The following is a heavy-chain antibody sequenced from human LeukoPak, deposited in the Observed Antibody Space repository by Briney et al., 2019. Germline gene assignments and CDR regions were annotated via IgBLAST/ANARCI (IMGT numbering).Heavy chain of an antibody. D-gene: IGHD4-17*01. CDR2: LSWNGGST. J-gene: IGHJ3*02. CDR3: ARDPDYGDYIWDAFDI. V-gene: IGHV3-20*04. Sequence: GGSLRLSCAASGFTLDDYGMSWVRQAPGKGLEWVSGLSWNGGSTGYADSVKGRFTISRDNAKNSLYLQMNSLRAEDTALYYCARDPDYGDYIWDAFDIWGQGTLVTVSS. CDR1: GFTLDDYG.